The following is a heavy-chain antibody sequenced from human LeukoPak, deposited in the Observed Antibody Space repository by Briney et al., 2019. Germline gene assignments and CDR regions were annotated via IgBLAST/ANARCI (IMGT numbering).Heavy chain of an antibody. CDR1: GFTFSSYA. D-gene: IGHD2/OR15-2a*01. J-gene: IGHJ4*02. Sequence: GGSLRLSCAASGFTFSSYAMSWVRQAPGKGLEWVSAISGSGGSTYYADSVKGRFTISRDNSKNTLYLQMNSLRAEDTTVYYCAKETLAGTETSPWLPNDCGGQGTLVTVSP. CDR2: ISGSGGST. CDR3: AKETLAGTETSPWLPNDC. V-gene: IGHV3-23*01.